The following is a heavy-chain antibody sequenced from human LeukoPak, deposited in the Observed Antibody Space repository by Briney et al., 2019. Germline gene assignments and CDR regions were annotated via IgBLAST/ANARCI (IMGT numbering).Heavy chain of an antibody. V-gene: IGHV1-18*01. Sequence: GASVKVSCKASGYTFTSCGISWVRQAPGQGLEWMGWISAYNGNTNYAQKLQGRVTMTTDTSTSTAYMELRSLRSDDTAVYYCARGAGDLKDGYKNYFDYWGQETLVTVSS. J-gene: IGHJ4*02. CDR3: ARGAGDLKDGYKNYFDY. CDR1: GYTFTSCG. D-gene: IGHD5-24*01. CDR2: ISAYNGNT.